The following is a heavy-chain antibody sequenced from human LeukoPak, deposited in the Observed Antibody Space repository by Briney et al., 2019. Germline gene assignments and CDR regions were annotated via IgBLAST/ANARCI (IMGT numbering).Heavy chain of an antibody. J-gene: IGHJ4*02. CDR3: ARSSSSLLWFGEPDY. Sequence: GGSLRLSCAASGFTFNNYAMSWVRQAPGKGLEWVSAISGNGGFTYYADSVRGRFTFSRDNSKNTLYLQMNSLRAEDTAVYYCARSSSSLLWFGEPDYWGQGTLVTVSS. V-gene: IGHV3-23*01. D-gene: IGHD3-10*01. CDR2: ISGNGGFT. CDR1: GFTFNNYA.